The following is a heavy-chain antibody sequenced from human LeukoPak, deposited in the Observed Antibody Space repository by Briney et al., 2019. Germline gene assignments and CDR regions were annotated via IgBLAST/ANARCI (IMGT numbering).Heavy chain of an antibody. J-gene: IGHJ6*04. CDR3: ARAPEGITMVRGVISDYYYGMDV. CDR1: GGTFSSYA. Sequence: SVTVSCKASGGTFSSYAISWVRQAPGQGLEWMGGIIPIFGTANYAQKFQGRVTITADESTSTAYMELSSLRSEDTAVYYCARAPEGITMVRGVISDYYYGMDVWGKGTTVTVSS. CDR2: IIPIFGTA. D-gene: IGHD3-10*01. V-gene: IGHV1-69*01.